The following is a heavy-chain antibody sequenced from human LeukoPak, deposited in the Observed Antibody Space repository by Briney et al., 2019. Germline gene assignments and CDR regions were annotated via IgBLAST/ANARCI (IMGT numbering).Heavy chain of an antibody. Sequence: GRSLRLSCAAAGFTFDDYAMHWVRQAPGKGLEWVSGISWNSGSICYADSVKGRFTISRDNANNSLYLKMNSLRDEETALYYCENDGYGGNSGYFEHWGQGTLVTVSS. J-gene: IGHJ1*01. CDR2: ISWNSGSI. D-gene: IGHD4-23*01. CDR1: GFTFDDYA. V-gene: IGHV3-9*01. CDR3: ENDGYGGNSGYFEH.